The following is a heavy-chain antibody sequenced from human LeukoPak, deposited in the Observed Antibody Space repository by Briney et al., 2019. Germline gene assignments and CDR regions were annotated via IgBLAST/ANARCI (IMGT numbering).Heavy chain of an antibody. Sequence: SETLSLTCTVSGGSISSSSYYWSWIRQPPGKGLEWIGYIYYSGSTNYNPSLKSRVTISVDTSKNQFSLKLSSVTAADTAVYYCARHRPKPPRYGSGTLGDWFDPWGQGTLVTVSS. CDR1: GGSISSSSYY. V-gene: IGHV4-61*01. J-gene: IGHJ5*02. D-gene: IGHD3-10*01. CDR2: IYYSGST. CDR3: ARHRPKPPRYGSGTLGDWFDP.